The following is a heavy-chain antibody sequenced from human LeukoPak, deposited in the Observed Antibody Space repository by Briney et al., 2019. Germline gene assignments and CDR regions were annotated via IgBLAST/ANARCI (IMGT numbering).Heavy chain of an antibody. CDR2: ISGSGGST. J-gene: IGHJ4*02. D-gene: IGHD3-22*01. V-gene: IGHV3-23*01. Sequence: PGGSLRLSCAASGFTFSSYAMSWVRQAPGKGLEWVSAISGSGGSTYYADSAKGRFTISRDNSKNTLYLQMNSLRAEDTAVYYWAKDNYYDSSGLFDYWGQGTLVTVSS. CDR3: AKDNYYDSSGLFDY. CDR1: GFTFSSYA.